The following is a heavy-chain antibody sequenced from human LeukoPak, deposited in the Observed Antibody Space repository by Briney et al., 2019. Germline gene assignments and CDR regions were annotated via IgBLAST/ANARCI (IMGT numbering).Heavy chain of an antibody. V-gene: IGHV1-69*05. CDR3: ARRSLYSGIFDY. D-gene: IGHD1-26*01. J-gene: IGHJ4*02. CDR2: IIPIFGTA. CDR1: GGTFSSYA. Sequence: EASVKVSCKASGGTFSSYAISWVRQGPGQGLEWMGGIIPIFGTANYAQKFQGRVTITTDESTSTAYMELSSLRSEDTAVYYCARRSLYSGIFDYWGQGTLVTVSS.